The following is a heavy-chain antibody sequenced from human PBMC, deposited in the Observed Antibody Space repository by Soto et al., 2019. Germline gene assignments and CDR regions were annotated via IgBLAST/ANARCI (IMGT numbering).Heavy chain of an antibody. J-gene: IGHJ4*02. CDR1: GFTFGSYS. V-gene: IGHV3-21*01. CDR3: ARDRGAFAY. CDR2: ISSSSSYK. Sequence: EVQLVESGGGLVQPGGSLRLSCAASGFTFGSYSMNWVRRAPGKGLEWVSSISSSSSYKYYADSVKGRFTISRDNAKNSLYLQMNSLRAEDTAAYYCARDRGAFAYWGQGTLVTVSS.